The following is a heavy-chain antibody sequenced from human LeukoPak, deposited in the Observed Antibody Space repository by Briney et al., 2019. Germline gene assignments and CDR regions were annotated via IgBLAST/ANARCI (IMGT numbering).Heavy chain of an antibody. V-gene: IGHV3-7*01. CDR1: GFTFSSHC. D-gene: IGHD3-3*01. Sequence: GGSLRLSCAASGFTFSSHCMSRLRQAPGRGLEWVANIKQDGSEKSYVDSVRGRFTISRDNAKSSLYLEMNSLRAEDTAVYYCAREIEDITILGVVIVGWFDPWGQGTLVTVSS. J-gene: IGHJ5*02. CDR3: AREIEDITILGVVIVGWFDP. CDR2: IKQDGSEK.